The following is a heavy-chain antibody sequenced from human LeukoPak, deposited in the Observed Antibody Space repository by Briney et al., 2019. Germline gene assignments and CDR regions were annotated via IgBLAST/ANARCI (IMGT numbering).Heavy chain of an antibody. J-gene: IGHJ5*02. CDR1: GYTFTSYY. CDR3: ARDRGDYCSSTSCFFKGGWFDP. V-gene: IGHV1-46*01. D-gene: IGHD2-2*01. Sequence: ASVKVSCKASGYTFTSYYMHWVRQAPGQGLEWMGIINPSGGSTSYAQKFQGRVTMTRDTSTSTVYMELSSLRSEDTAVYYCARDRGDYCSSTSCFFKGGWFDPWGQGTLVTVSS. CDR2: INPSGGST.